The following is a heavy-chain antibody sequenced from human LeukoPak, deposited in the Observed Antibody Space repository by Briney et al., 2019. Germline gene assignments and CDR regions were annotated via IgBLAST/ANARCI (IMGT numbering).Heavy chain of an antibody. J-gene: IGHJ4*02. CDR2: IYYSGSTY. CDR3: ASTVAATTRAIDY. Sequence: SETLSLTCTVSGDSISSSSYFWGWIRQPPGKGLEWIGSIYYSGSTYYYNPSLKSRVTISVDTSKNQFSLKVSSVTAADTAVYCCASTVAATTRAIDYWGQGSLVTVSS. CDR1: GDSISSSSYF. D-gene: IGHD2-15*01. V-gene: IGHV4-39*01.